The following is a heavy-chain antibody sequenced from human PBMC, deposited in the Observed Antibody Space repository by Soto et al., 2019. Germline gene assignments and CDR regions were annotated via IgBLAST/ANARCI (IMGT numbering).Heavy chain of an antibody. D-gene: IGHD3-22*01. J-gene: IGHJ4*02. CDR3: ARGYDSSGSGVDY. V-gene: IGHV4-34*01. Sequence: LSLTCAVYGGSFSGYYWSWIRQPPGKGLEWIGEINHSGSTNYNPSLKSRVTISVDTSKNQFSLKLSSVTAADTAVYYCARGYDSSGSGVDYWGQGTLVTVSS. CDR2: INHSGST. CDR1: GGSFSGYY.